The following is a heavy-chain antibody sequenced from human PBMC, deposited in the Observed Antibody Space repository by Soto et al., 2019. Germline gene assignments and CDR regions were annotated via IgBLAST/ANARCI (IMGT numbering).Heavy chain of an antibody. CDR3: ARDGKLTYYDILTGYYPDAFDI. CDR2: IGVCSGNT. J-gene: IGHJ3*02. Sequence: SVKVSCKASGFTFTSSAVQWVRQARGQRLEWIGWIGVCSGNTNYAQKLQGRVTMTTDTSTSTAYMELRSLRSDDTAVYYCARDGKLTYYDILTGYYPDAFDIWGQGTMVTVSS. V-gene: IGHV1-58*01. D-gene: IGHD3-9*01. CDR1: GFTFTSSA.